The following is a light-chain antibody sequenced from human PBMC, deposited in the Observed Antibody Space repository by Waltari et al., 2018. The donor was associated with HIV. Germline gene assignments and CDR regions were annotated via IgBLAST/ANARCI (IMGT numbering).Light chain of an antibody. CDR1: QDIRSH. CDR2: VAT. CDR3: LQCDTYPLT. J-gene: IGKJ4*01. V-gene: IGKV1-17*01. Sequence: DVQLTQSPSSLSASVGDSVTITCRASQDIRSHLNWFQQRPGEAPKRLIYVATNLQSGVPSRFSGSGSGTEFTLTINRLQPEDSATYFCLQCDTYPLTFGGGTTVEVK.